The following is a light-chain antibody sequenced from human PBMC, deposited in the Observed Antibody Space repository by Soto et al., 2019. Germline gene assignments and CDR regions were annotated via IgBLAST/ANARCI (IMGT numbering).Light chain of an antibody. V-gene: IGKV2-30*01. CDR1: QSVVYSDGNAY. Sequence: DVVMTQSPPSLPVTLGQPASISCRSSQSVVYSDGNAYLNWFHQRPGQSPRRLIYTVSNRDSGVXDXXSGDGSGTDFTLKISRVEAEHVGIYYCMQGTYWPPTFGQGTKVEI. CDR3: MQGTYWPPT. CDR2: TVS. J-gene: IGKJ1*01.